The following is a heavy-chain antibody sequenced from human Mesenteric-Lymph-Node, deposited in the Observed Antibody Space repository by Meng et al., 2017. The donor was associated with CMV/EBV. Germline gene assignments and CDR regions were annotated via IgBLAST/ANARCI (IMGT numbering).Heavy chain of an antibody. CDR3: ARPTYNWSYSSGDFSVQY. J-gene: IGHJ4*02. CDR2: ISAYTGNT. CDR1: TFSYFG. D-gene: IGHD3-10*01. Sequence: TFSYFGISWVRQAPGQGLEWMGWISAYTGNTNYAQKFQDRVTMTTDTSTSTAYMELRGLRSDDTAVYYCARPTYNWSYSSGDFSVQYWGQGTLVTVSS. V-gene: IGHV1-18*01.